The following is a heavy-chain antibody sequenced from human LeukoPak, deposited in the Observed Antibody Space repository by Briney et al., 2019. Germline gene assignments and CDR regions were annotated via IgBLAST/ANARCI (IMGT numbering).Heavy chain of an antibody. CDR2: ISGSGGST. D-gene: IGHD4-17*01. CDR3: AKGGPPYGDYVYFDY. J-gene: IGHJ4*02. CDR1: GFTFNTYA. V-gene: IGHV3-23*01. Sequence: GGSLRLSCAASGFTFNTYAMTWVRQAPGKGLEWVSGISGSGGSTYYADSVKGRLTISRDNSKSTLYLQMNSLRAEDTALYYCAKGGPPYGDYVYFDYWGQGTLVTVSS.